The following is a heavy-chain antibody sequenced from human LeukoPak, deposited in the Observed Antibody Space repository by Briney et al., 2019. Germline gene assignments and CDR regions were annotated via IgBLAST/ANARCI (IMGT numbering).Heavy chain of an antibody. CDR2: ISAYNGNT. V-gene: IGHV1-18*01. CDR1: GYTFTSYG. J-gene: IGHJ5*02. CDR3: ARTKAGFIVGASWFDP. D-gene: IGHD1-26*01. Sequence: ASVKVSCKASGYTFTSYGISWVRQAPGQGLEWMGWISAYNGNTNYAQKLQGRVTMTTDTSTSTAYMELRSLRSDDTAVCYCARTKAGFIVGASWFDPWGQGTLVTVSS.